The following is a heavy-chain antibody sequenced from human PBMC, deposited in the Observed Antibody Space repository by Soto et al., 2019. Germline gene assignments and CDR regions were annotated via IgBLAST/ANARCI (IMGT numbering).Heavy chain of an antibody. CDR1: GGTFSSFA. V-gene: IGHV1-69*12. J-gene: IGHJ6*02. Sequence: QVQLVQSGAEVKKPGSSVKVSCKASGGTFSSFAISWVRQDPGQGLEWMGGIIPIFNITNYAQKCQGKVTITADESTSTAYMERSSLRSEDTAVFYWARSIGPRYQLVYNYYHGMDVWGQGTTVTVSS. CDR3: ARSIGPRYQLVYNYYHGMDV. CDR2: IIPIFNIT. D-gene: IGHD2-2*01.